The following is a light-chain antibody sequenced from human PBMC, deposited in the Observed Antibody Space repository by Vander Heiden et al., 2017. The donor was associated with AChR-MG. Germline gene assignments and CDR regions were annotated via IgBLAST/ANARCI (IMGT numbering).Light chain of an antibody. J-gene: IGLJ3*02. CDR1: SSNIGAGYD. V-gene: IGLV1-40*01. Sequence: VLTQTPSVSRAPGQRATISCTGSSSNIGAGYDVRGYQQLPGTAPNLLSYGNSNRPSGVPDRFSGSKSGTSASLAIPGLQAEDDADYYCQSYDSSLRVFGGGTKLTVL. CDR3: QSYDSSLRV. CDR2: GNS.